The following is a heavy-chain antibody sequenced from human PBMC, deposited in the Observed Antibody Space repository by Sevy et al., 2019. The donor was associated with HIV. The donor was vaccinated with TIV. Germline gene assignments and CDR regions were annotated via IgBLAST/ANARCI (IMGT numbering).Heavy chain of an antibody. D-gene: IGHD6-6*01. J-gene: IGHJ4*02. CDR1: GFTFSSYS. CDR2: ISSSSSTI. V-gene: IGHV3-48*02. CDR3: ARDLSSSQLAFDY. Sequence: GGSLRLSCAASGFTFSSYSMNWVRQAPGKGLEWVSYISSSSSTIYYADSVKGRFTISRHNAKNSMYLQMNGLRDEDTAVYYCARDLSSSQLAFDYWGQGTLVTVSS.